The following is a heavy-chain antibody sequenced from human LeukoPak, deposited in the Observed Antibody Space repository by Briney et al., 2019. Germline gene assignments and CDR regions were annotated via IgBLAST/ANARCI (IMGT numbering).Heavy chain of an antibody. CDR2: ISAYNGDT. V-gene: IGHV1-18*01. CDR3: AREGVDTKSYYFDY. CDR1: GYIFTHHG. J-gene: IGHJ4*02. D-gene: IGHD2-15*01. Sequence: ASVRVSCKASGYIFTHHGITWVRQAPGQGLEWMGFISAYNGDTNYAQKFQDRVTLTTDTSTSTAYVELRSLRSDDTAVYYCAREGVDTKSYYFDYWGQGTLVTVSS.